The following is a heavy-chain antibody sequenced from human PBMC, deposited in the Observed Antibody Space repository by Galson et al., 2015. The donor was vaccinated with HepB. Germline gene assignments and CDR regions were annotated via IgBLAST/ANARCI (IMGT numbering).Heavy chain of an antibody. Sequence: TLSLTCAVYGGSFSGYYWSWIRQPPGKGLEWIGEINHSGSTNYNPSLKSRVTISVDTSKNQFSLKLSSVTAADTAVYYCARGVPSFLSLGDYIWGSYRHYFDYWGQGTLVTVSS. CDR3: ARGVPSFLSLGDYIWGSYRHYFDY. CDR2: INHSGST. D-gene: IGHD3-16*02. V-gene: IGHV4-34*01. CDR1: GGSFSGYY. J-gene: IGHJ4*02.